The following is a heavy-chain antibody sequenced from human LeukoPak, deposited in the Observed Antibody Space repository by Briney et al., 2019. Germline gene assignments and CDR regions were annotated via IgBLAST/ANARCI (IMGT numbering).Heavy chain of an antibody. CDR1: GGSISSSSYY. J-gene: IGHJ6*03. CDR3: ARTGSDYYGSGSYYLIGYYMDV. CDR2: IYYSGST. Sequence: SETLSLTCTVSGGSISSSSYYWGWIRQPPGKGLEWIGSIYYSGSTYYNPSLKSRVTISVDTSKNQFSLKLSSVTAADTAVYYCARTGSDYYGSGSYYLIGYYMDVWGKGTTVTVS. V-gene: IGHV4-39*07. D-gene: IGHD3-10*01.